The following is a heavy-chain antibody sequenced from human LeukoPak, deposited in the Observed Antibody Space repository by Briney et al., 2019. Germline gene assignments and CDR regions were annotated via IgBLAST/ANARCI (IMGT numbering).Heavy chain of an antibody. D-gene: IGHD5-12*01. V-gene: IGHV3-11*04. Sequence: GGSLRLSCAASGFTFSDYYMTWIRQAPGKGLEWVSYISSSGTTIYYADSVKGRFTISRDNAKNSLYLQMNSLRAEDTAVYYCAREASGYDPKGYYYYYMDVWGKGTTVTVSS. CDR1: GFTFSDYY. J-gene: IGHJ6*03. CDR2: ISSSGTTI. CDR3: AREASGYDPKGYYYYYMDV.